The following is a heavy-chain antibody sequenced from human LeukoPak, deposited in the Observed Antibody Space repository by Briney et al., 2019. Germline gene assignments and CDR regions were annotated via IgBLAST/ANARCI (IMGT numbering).Heavy chain of an antibody. Sequence: HPGGSLRLSCAASVYTFSSYEVNWARQAPGKGREWVSYISSSGSTIYYADSVKGRFTISRDNAKNSLYLQMNSLRAEDTAVYYCARSAIVGAGLVDYWGQGTLVTVSS. V-gene: IGHV3-48*03. CDR2: ISSSGSTI. D-gene: IGHD1-26*01. CDR1: VYTFSSYE. J-gene: IGHJ4*02. CDR3: ARSAIVGAGLVDY.